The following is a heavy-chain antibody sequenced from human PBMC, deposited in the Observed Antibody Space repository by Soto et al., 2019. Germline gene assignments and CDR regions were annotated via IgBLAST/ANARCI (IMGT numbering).Heavy chain of an antibody. CDR3: ARDGDHSSGYFDY. Sequence: GGSLRLSCAASGFTFSSYWMSWVRQAPGKGLEWVANIKQDGSEKYYVDSVKGRFTISRDNAKNSLYLQMNSLRAEDTAVYYCARDGDHSSGYFDYWGQGTLVTVSS. V-gene: IGHV3-7*05. D-gene: IGHD6-19*01. J-gene: IGHJ4*02. CDR2: IKQDGSEK. CDR1: GFTFSSYW.